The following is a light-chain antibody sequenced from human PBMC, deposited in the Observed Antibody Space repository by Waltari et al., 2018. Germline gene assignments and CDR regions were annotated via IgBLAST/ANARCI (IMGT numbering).Light chain of an antibody. Sequence: SYELTQPPSVSVSPGKTASITCSGDKLGDKYVWWYQQKPGQSPGGVIYQDTKRPSGIPERFSCSNSGNTATLTISGTQAMDEADYYCQAWDSSTVVFGGGTRLTVL. J-gene: IGLJ2*01. CDR2: QDT. CDR1: KLGDKY. V-gene: IGLV3-1*01. CDR3: QAWDSSTVV.